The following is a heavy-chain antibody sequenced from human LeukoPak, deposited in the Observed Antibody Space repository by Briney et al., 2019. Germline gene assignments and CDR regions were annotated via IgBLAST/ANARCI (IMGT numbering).Heavy chain of an antibody. CDR2: IYYSGST. J-gene: IGHJ1*01. CDR1: GGSISSSSYY. Sequence: KPSETLSLTCTVSGGSISSSSYYWGWLRQPPGKGLEWIGSIYYSGSTYYNPSLKSRVTISVDTSKNQFSLKLSSVTAADTAVYDCASVSVAWQQPPYFPHWGQGTLVTVSS. D-gene: IGHD6-13*01. CDR3: ASVSVAWQQPPYFPH. V-gene: IGHV4-39*07.